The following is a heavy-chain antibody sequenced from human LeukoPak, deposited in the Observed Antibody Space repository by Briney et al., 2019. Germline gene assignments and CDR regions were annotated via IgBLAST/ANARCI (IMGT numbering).Heavy chain of an antibody. J-gene: IGHJ5*02. CDR1: GFTFSNYG. V-gene: IGHV3-33*01. Sequence: PGRSLRLSCAASGFTFSNYGMNWVRQAPDKGLEWVTFIQTDGNDKYYADSVKGRFTISRDNSKNTVFLQANNVRAEDTAVYFCAREDGPNYVGRFVHWGQGTLVTVSS. CDR3: AREDGPNYVGRFVH. D-gene: IGHD1-7*01. CDR2: IQTDGNDK.